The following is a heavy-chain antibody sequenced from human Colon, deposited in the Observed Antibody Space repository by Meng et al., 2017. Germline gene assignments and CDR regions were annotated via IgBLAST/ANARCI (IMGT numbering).Heavy chain of an antibody. J-gene: IGHJ5*02. V-gene: IGHV4-39*01. CDR1: GGSISTSGYY. CDR2: IGHSGIT. Sequence: QPQLQESGPGLVKPSEALSLTCSVSGGSISTSGYYWGWIRQPPGKGLEWIGSIGHSGITYYTPSLKSRVTVSIDTSKNQFSLKLTSVTAADTAVYYCVRSSGWVRTGFDPWGQGTLVTVSS. D-gene: IGHD6-19*01. CDR3: VRSSGWVRTGFDP.